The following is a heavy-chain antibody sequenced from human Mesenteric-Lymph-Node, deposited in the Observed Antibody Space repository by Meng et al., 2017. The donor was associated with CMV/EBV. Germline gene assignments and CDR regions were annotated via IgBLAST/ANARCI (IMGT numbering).Heavy chain of an antibody. Sequence: SETLSLTCTVSGGSISYYYWSWIRQPPGKGLEWIGYIYYSGSTNYNPSLKSRVTISVDTSKNQFSLKLSSVTAADTAVYYCARSAYYCSTTSCYGGNWFDPWGQGTLVTVSS. J-gene: IGHJ5*02. V-gene: IGHV4-59*01. CDR3: ARSAYYCSTTSCYGGNWFDP. D-gene: IGHD2-2*01. CDR1: GGSISYYY. CDR2: IYYSGST.